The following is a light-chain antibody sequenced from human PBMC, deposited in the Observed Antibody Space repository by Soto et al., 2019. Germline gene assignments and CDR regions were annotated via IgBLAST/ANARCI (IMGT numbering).Light chain of an antibody. CDR2: AAS. V-gene: IGKV1-39*01. CDR1: QSISNS. Sequence: DIQMTQSPSSLSASVGDRVTITCRASQSISNSLNWYQRKPGKAPDLLIYAASNLQSGVPSRFTGSGSGTDFTLTISSLQPEDFTTYYCQQSYSSPQMYTFGQGTKLEIK. J-gene: IGKJ2*01. CDR3: QQSYSSPQMYT.